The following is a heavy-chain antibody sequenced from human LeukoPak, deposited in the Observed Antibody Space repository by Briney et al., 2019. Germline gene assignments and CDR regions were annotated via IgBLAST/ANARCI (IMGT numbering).Heavy chain of an antibody. CDR3: ARDLTVVPAAMSGTWFDP. Sequence: AVNVSCKASGGTFRRYAISEVRQAPGRGGDGVGRIYPILGIAKYAPKFQGRVTITADKATSTAYMELSSLRPEHTAVYYCARDLTVVPAAMSGTWFDPWGQGTLVTVSS. J-gene: IGHJ5*02. CDR1: GGTFRRYA. V-gene: IGHV1-69*04. D-gene: IGHD2-2*01. CDR2: IYPILGIA.